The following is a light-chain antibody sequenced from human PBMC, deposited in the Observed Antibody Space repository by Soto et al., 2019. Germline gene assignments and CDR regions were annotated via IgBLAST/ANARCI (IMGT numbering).Light chain of an antibody. Sequence: SYELTQPPSVSVSPGQTASITCSGAKLGDKYACWYQQKPGQSPVLVIYQDSKRPSGIPERFSGSNSGNTATLTISGTQAMDEADYYCQAWDSSTAPRVFGTGTKVTVL. J-gene: IGLJ1*01. V-gene: IGLV3-1*01. CDR3: QAWDSSTAPRV. CDR2: QDS. CDR1: KLGDKY.